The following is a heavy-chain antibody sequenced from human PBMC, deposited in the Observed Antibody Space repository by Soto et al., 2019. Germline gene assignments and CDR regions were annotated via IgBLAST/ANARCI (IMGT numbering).Heavy chain of an antibody. D-gene: IGHD1-1*01. Sequence: HLVESGGDLVKPGGSLRLSCAASGFMFSSAWMSWVRQAPGKGLEWVGRIKSKRDGGTTDYAPPMKGRFVISRDDSKHTLYLQMNSLKTDDTAVYYCVEGWNDFWGQGTLVAVSS. J-gene: IGHJ4*02. CDR2: IKSKRDGGTT. CDR3: VEGWNDF. CDR1: GFMFSSAW. V-gene: IGHV3-15*01.